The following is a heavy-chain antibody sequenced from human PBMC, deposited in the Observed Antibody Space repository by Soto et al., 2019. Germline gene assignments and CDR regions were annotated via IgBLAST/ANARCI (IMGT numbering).Heavy chain of an antibody. J-gene: IGHJ4*02. V-gene: IGHV1-18*01. D-gene: IGHD3-9*01. CDR2: IGAYNGNT. CDR1: GYTFTSYG. Sequence: GASVKVSCKASGYTFTSYGISWVRQAPGQGLEWMGWIGAYNGNTNYAQKLQGRVTMTTDTSTSTAYMELRSLRSDDTAVYYCASSYYDNLTGYFEAPDYWGQGTLVTVS. CDR3: ASSYYDNLTGYFEAPDY.